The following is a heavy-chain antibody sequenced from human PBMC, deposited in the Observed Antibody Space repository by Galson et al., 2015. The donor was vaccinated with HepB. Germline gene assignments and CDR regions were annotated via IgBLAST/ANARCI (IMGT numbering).Heavy chain of an antibody. CDR2: IYWDDDQ. V-gene: IGHV2-5*02. Sequence: PALVKPTQTLTLTCTFSVFSLSTSEEGVGVAWIRQPPGKALEWLALIYWDDDQSYSPSLKNRLTLPKDSSTDQVVLIMNRMDPMDPAAFFRAHIRDRASVRFGSWGQGAQVTVSS. CDR3: AHIRDRASVRFGS. J-gene: IGHJ4*02. CDR1: VFSLSTSEEG. D-gene: IGHD2-21*02.